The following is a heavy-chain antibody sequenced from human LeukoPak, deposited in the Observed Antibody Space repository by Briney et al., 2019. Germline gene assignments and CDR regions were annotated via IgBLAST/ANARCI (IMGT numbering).Heavy chain of an antibody. CDR1: GASINDYY. Sequence: SETLSLTCSVSGASINDYYWTWIRQPPGKGLEWVGYVYHTGTSGYHPSLKSRVAMSLDTSKNQVSLKLRSVTATDTAVYFCTRVVNGGHFDYWGQGTLVTVSS. CDR3: TRVVNGGHFDY. J-gene: IGHJ4*02. CDR2: VYHTGTS. V-gene: IGHV4-59*12. D-gene: IGHD2-8*01.